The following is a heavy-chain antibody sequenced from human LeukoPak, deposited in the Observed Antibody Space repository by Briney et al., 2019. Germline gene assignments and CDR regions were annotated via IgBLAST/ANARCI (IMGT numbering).Heavy chain of an antibody. Sequence: GGSLRLSCAASGLAFSNYAMSWVRQAPGKGLEWVSTISGSGGSTYYADSVKGRFTVSRDNSKNTLYLQMNTLRAEDTAVYYCAKLKGPYGDPNDAFDIWGQGTMVTVSS. CDR3: AKLKGPYGDPNDAFDI. V-gene: IGHV3-23*01. D-gene: IGHD4-17*01. CDR2: ISGSGGST. CDR1: GLAFSNYA. J-gene: IGHJ3*02.